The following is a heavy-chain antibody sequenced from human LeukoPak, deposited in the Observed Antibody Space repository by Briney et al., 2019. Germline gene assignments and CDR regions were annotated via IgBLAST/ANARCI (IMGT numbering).Heavy chain of an antibody. D-gene: IGHD2/OR15-2a*01. CDR2: IYKSGTT. V-gene: IGHV4-4*07. CDR3: ARSFLDXMDX. Sequence: PSETLSLTCTVSGESINPYYWNWIRQSAGKGLEWIGHIYKSGTTNFNPSLTSRVTMSLDTSRNQFSLKLRSVTAADTAVYFCARSFLDXMDXWGKGXTVTV. CDR1: GESINPYY. J-gene: IGHJ6*03.